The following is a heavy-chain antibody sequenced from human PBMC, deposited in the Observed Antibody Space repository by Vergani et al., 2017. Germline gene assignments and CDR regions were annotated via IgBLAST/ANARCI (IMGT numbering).Heavy chain of an antibody. CDR2: IHYTGST. J-gene: IGHJ4*02. Sequence: QVQLQESGPGLVQPSQTLSLTCTVSGGSISSGDYYWSWIRQPPGKGLEWIGYIHYTGSTNYNPSLKSRVTISLDTSKNQFSLRLSSVTAADTAVYYCTGDTHSWQRADYWGQGTLVTVSS. CDR3: TGDTHSWQRADY. D-gene: IGHD6-13*01. V-gene: IGHV4-61*08. CDR1: GGSISSGDYY.